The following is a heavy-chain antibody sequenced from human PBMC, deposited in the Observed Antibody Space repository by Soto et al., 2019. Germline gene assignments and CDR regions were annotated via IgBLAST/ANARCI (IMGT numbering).Heavy chain of an antibody. V-gene: IGHV1-69*13. J-gene: IGHJ4*02. Sequence: ASVKVSCKASGGTFSSYAISWVRQAPGQGLEWMGGIIPIFGTANYAQKFQGRVTITADESTSTAYMELSSLRSEDTAVYYCAGTARDSSVCFDYWAQEPLVPVPS. CDR1: GGTFSSYA. CDR3: AGTARDSSVCFDY. D-gene: IGHD3-22*01. CDR2: IIPIFGTA.